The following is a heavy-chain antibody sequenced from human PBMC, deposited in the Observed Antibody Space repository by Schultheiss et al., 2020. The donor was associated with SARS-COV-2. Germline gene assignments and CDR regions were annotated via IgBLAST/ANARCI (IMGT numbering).Heavy chain of an antibody. D-gene: IGHD1-26*01. CDR2: MNPNSGNT. J-gene: IGHJ3*02. V-gene: IGHV1-8*02. Sequence: ASVKVSCKASGGTFSSYAISWVRQAPGQGLEWMGWMNPNSGNTGYAQKFQGRVTMTRNTSISTAYMELSSLRSEDTAVYYCAREGIVGATSAFDIWGQGTMVTVSS. CDR3: AREGIVGATSAFDI. CDR1: GGTFSSYA.